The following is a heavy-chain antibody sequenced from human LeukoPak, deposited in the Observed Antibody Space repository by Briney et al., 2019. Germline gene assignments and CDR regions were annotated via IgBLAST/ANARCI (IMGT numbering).Heavy chain of an antibody. V-gene: IGHV3-21*01. CDR2: ISSSTSYI. Sequence: GGSLRLSCAASGFIFSTYSMNWVRQAPGKGLEWVSSISSSTSYIYYADSVKGRFTISRDNAKNSLYLQMNSLRPEDTAVYYCARDLVDYGDYDDYWGQGTLVTVSS. CDR3: ARDLVDYGDYDDY. D-gene: IGHD4-17*01. J-gene: IGHJ4*02. CDR1: GFIFSTYS.